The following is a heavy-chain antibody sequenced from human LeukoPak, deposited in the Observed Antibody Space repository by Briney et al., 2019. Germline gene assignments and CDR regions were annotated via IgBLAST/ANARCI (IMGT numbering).Heavy chain of an antibody. J-gene: IGHJ4*02. CDR2: IKRDGSEE. CDR1: GLNFNGYW. V-gene: IGHV3-7*01. CDR3: TRDER. Sequence: GGSLRLSCAASGLNFNGYWMGWVRQPPGKGLEWVANIKRDGSEEKYVDSVRGRLTICTDSAKNSLDLQMDSLRAEDTAVYYCTRDERWGQGTLVTVSS.